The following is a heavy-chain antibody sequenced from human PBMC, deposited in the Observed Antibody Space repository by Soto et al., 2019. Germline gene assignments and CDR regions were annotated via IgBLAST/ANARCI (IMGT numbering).Heavy chain of an antibody. CDR2: IFHSGTT. D-gene: IGHD3-10*01. Sequence: SETLSLTCAVSGYSISSGYQWGWIRQPPGKGLEWIGNIFHSGTTSYNPSLKSRVTVSVDTSKNQISLNLTSVTAADTAIYYCARDFFGNHYFDFWGQGILVTVS. J-gene: IGHJ4*02. CDR3: ARDFFGNHYFDF. V-gene: IGHV4-38-2*02. CDR1: GYSISSGYQ.